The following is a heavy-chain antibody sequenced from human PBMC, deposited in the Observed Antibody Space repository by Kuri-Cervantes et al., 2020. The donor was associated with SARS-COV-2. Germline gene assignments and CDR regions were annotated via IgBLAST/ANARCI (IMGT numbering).Heavy chain of an antibody. CDR2: IYYSGST. D-gene: IGHD2-2*01. CDR1: GGSISSYY. V-gene: IGHV4-59*12. CDR3: ARGRLIVVVPADLGMDV. Sequence: SETLSLTCTVSGGSISSYYWSWIRQPPGKGLEWIGYIYYSGSTNYNPSLKSRVTISVDTSKNQFSLKLSSVTAADTAVYHCARGRLIVVVPADLGMDVWGQGTTVTVSS. J-gene: IGHJ6*02.